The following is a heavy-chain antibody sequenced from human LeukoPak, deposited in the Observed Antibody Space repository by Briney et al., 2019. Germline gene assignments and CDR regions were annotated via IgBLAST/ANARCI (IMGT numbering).Heavy chain of an antibody. D-gene: IGHD3-3*01. J-gene: IGHJ6*02. V-gene: IGHV4-31*03. CDR3: AREYNDFSYYYYYYGMDV. CDR1: GGSISSGGYY. CDR2: IYYSGST. Sequence: SQTLSLTCTVSGGSISSGGYYWSWIRQHPGKGLEWIGYIYYSGSTYYNPSLKSRVTISVDTSKNQFSLKLSSVTAADTAVYYCAREYNDFSYYYYYYGMDVWGQGTTVTVSS.